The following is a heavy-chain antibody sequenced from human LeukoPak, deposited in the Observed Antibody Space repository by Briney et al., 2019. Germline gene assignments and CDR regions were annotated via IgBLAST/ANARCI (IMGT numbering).Heavy chain of an antibody. CDR2: ISSSGSTI. CDR1: GFTFSDYY. J-gene: IGHJ4*02. Sequence: GGSLRLSCAASGFTFSDYYMSWVRQAPGKGLEWVSYISSSGSTIYYADSVKGRFTISRDNAKNSLYLQMNSLRAEDTAVYYCARGLGYCSSTSCLFDYWGQGTLVTVSS. CDR3: ARGLGYCSSTSCLFDY. V-gene: IGHV3-11*04. D-gene: IGHD2-2*01.